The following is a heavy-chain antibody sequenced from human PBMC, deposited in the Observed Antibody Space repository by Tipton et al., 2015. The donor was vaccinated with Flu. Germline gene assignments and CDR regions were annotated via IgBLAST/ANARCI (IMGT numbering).Heavy chain of an antibody. D-gene: IGHD6-25*01. V-gene: IGHV1-69*01. CDR3: ARQTYSSGELDYDHYFMDV. J-gene: IGHJ6*03. CDR2: IVCTSGIP. CDR1: GDTFRKYA. Sequence: QLVQSGAEVKKPGSSVTVSCKASGDTFRKYAIGWVRQAPGQGLEWMGAIVCTSGIPKYAQKFQGRVTMTADETTTTVYMELSSLRSDDTAVYYCARQTYSSGELDYDHYFMDVWGKGTTVTVSS.